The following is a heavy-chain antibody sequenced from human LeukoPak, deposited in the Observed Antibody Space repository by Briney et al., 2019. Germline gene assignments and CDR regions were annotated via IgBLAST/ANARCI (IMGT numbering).Heavy chain of an antibody. J-gene: IGHJ6*02. Sequence: GGSLRLSCAASGFNFGSYGMHWVRQPPGKGLEWVAVISDDGSHEYYADSVKGRFTISRDSSRNTLYLQMDSLRPEDTAMYYCSKSAVAGTHYYYYDMDVWGQGTMVTVSS. CDR2: ISDDGSHE. D-gene: IGHD6-19*01. V-gene: IGHV3-30*18. CDR3: SKSAVAGTHYYYYDMDV. CDR1: GFNFGSYG.